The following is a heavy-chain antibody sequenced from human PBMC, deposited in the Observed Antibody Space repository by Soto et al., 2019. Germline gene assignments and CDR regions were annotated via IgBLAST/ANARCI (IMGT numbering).Heavy chain of an antibody. CDR2: ISGSGGST. D-gene: IGHD4-17*01. V-gene: IGHV3-23*01. CDR3: AKGRSYGGNSYYFDY. J-gene: IGHJ4*02. CDR1: GFTFSSYA. Sequence: PVGSLRLSCAASGFTFSSYAMSWVRQAPGKGLEWVSAISGSGGSTYYADSVKGRFTISRDNSKNALYLQMNSLRAEDTAVYYCAKGRSYGGNSYYFDYWGQGTLVTVS.